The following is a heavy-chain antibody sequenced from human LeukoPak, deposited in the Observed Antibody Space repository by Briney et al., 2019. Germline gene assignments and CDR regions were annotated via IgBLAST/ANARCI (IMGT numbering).Heavy chain of an antibody. V-gene: IGHV4-39*07. CDR1: GGSISSSSYY. Sequence: SETLSLTCTVSGGSISSSSYYWGWIRQPPGKGLEWIGSIYYSGSTYYNPSLKSRVTISVDTSKNQFSLKLSSVTAADTAVYYCANSSGSYEPDAFDIWGQGTMVTVSS. CDR3: ANSSGSYEPDAFDI. J-gene: IGHJ3*02. D-gene: IGHD1-26*01. CDR2: IYYSGST.